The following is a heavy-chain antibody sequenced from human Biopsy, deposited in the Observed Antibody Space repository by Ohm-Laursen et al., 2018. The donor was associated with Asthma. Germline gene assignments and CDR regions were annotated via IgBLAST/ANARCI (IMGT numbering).Heavy chain of an antibody. D-gene: IGHD1-1*01. CDR3: VRDGTDDAFDI. V-gene: IGHV3-30*01. CDR2: ISKDASTQ. Sequence: SLRLSCTASGFSFSNFAIHWLRQAPGKGLDWVGVISKDASTQDYADSVKGRFTMPRDNSKNTLDLQMNSLREEDTAVYYCVRDGTDDAFDIWGQGTVVSVSS. J-gene: IGHJ3*02. CDR1: GFSFSNFA.